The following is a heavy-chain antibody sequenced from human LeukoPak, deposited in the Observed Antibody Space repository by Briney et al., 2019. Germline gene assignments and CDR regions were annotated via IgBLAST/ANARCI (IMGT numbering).Heavy chain of an antibody. CDR2: INTNTGNP. CDR3: ARVSMRDYYGMDV. V-gene: IGHV7-4-1*02. CDR1: GYTFTTYS. D-gene: IGHD2-8*01. Sequence: ASVKVSCKASGYTFTTYSIHWVRQAPGQGLEWMGWINTNTGNPTYAQGFTGRFVFSLDTSVSTAYLQISSLKAEDTAVYYCARVSMRDYYGMDVWGQGTTVTVSS. J-gene: IGHJ6*02.